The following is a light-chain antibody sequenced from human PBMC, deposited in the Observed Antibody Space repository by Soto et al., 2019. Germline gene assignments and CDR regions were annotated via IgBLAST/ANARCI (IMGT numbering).Light chain of an antibody. CDR1: SSNIGNNY. V-gene: IGLV1-51*01. CDR2: DNN. J-gene: IGLJ1*01. CDR3: CSHSASYTFV. Sequence: QSVLTQPPSVSAAPGQKVTISCSGSSSNIGNNYVSWYQQLPGTAPKLLIYDNNKRPSGIPDRFSDSKSGTSATLSISGLQAEDEADYYCCSHSASYTFVFGTGTKVTVL.